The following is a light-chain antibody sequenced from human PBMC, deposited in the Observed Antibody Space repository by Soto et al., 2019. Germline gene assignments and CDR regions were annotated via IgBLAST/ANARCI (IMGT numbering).Light chain of an antibody. CDR2: VGTGGIVG. CDR1: SGYSNYK. J-gene: IGLJ2*01. Sequence: QSVLTQPPSASASLGASVTLTCTLSSGYSNYKVDWYQQRPGKGPRFVMRVGTGGIVGSKGDGIPDRFSVLGSGLNRYLTIKNIQEEDESDYHCGADHGSGSNFLVFGGWTKLTVL. V-gene: IGLV9-49*01. CDR3: GADHGSGSNFLV.